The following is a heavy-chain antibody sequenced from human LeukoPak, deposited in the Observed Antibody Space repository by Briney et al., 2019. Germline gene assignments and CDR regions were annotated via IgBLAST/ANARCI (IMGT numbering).Heavy chain of an antibody. J-gene: IGHJ4*02. CDR3: ARGSPPRRNYDSRGYYSYYFDY. D-gene: IGHD3-22*01. Sequence: SVKVSCKASGGTFSSYAISWVRQAPGQGREWMGESIPIFGTANYAQKFQVRVTITADESTSTAYMELSSLRSDDTAVYYCARGSPPRRNYDSRGYYSYYFDYWGQGTLVTVSS. CDR2: SIPIFGTA. V-gene: IGHV1-69*13. CDR1: GGTFSSYA.